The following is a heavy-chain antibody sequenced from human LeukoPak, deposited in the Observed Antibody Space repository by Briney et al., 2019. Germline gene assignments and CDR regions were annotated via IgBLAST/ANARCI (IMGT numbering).Heavy chain of an antibody. CDR1: GGSFSGYY. Sequence: SETLSLTCAVYGGSFSGYYWSWIRQPPGKGLEWIGEINHSGSTNYSPSLKSRVTISVDTSKNQFSLKLSSVTAADTAVYYCARGRKWFGELFGDYYYYMDVWGKGTTVTVSS. CDR3: ARGRKWFGELFGDYYYYMDV. CDR2: INHSGST. D-gene: IGHD3-10*01. V-gene: IGHV4-34*01. J-gene: IGHJ6*03.